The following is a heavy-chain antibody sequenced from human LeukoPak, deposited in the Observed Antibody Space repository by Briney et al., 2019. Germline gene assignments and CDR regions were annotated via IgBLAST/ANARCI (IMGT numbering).Heavy chain of an antibody. CDR1: GYTLTELS. J-gene: IGHJ4*02. CDR2: FDPEDGET. D-gene: IGHD2-15*01. Sequence: ASVKVSCKVSGYTLTELSMHWVRQAPGKGLEWMGGFDPEDGETIYAQKFQGRVTTTEDTSTGTAYMELSSLRSEDTAVYYCATSELVVAGYYFDYWGQGTLVTVSS. V-gene: IGHV1-24*01. CDR3: ATSELVVAGYYFDY.